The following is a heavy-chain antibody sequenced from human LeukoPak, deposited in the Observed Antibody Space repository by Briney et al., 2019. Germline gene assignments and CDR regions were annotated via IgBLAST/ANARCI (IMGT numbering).Heavy chain of an antibody. CDR1: GYTLTSLS. CDR3: ATVGRELPYYYTMDT. J-gene: IGHJ6*04. CDR2: IDPEDGNT. D-gene: IGHD1-26*01. Sequence: GASVKVSCKVSGYTLTSLSMHWVRQAPGKGLEWMGGIDPEDGNTIYAQKLQGRVTMTADTSTHTAYMELRSLRSEDTAVYYCATVGRELPYYYTMDTWGKGTTVTAS. V-gene: IGHV1-24*01.